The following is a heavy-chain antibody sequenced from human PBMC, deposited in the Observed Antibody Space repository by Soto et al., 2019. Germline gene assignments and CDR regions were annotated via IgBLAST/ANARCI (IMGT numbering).Heavy chain of an antibody. J-gene: IGHJ4*02. D-gene: IGHD1-26*01. CDR2: ISSSGSTI. CDR1: GFTFSSYE. V-gene: IGHV3-48*03. Sequence: GGSLRLSCAASGFTFSSYEMNWVRQAPGKGLEWVSYISSSGSTIYYADSVKGRFTISRDNAKNSLYLQMNSLRAEDTAVYYCARAVPCIVGATDYWGQGTLVTVSP. CDR3: ARAVPCIVGATDY.